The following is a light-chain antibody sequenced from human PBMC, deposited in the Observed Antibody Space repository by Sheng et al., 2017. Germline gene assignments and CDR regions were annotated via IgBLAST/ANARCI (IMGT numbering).Light chain of an antibody. J-gene: IGKJ5*01. CDR2: DAS. CDR3: QHYGGSPPSIT. CDR1: QSVSSY. V-gene: IGKV3-11*01. Sequence: EIVLTQSPATLSLSPGERATLSCRASQSVSSYLAWYQQKPGQAPRLLIYDASNRATGFPARLSGSGSGTEFSLTISSLQSEDFAVYSCQHYGGSPPSITFGQGTRLEIK.